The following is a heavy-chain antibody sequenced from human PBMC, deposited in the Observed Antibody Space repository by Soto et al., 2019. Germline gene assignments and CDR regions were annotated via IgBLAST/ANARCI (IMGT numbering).Heavy chain of an antibody. CDR1: GFTFSSYG. D-gene: IGHD2-2*01. CDR3: ARASPVPATNWFDP. V-gene: IGHV3-33*01. Sequence: QVQLVESGGGVVQPGRSLRLSCAASGFTFSSYGMHWVRQAPGKGLEWVAVIWYDGSNKYYADSVKGRFTISRDNSKNTLHLQMNSLRAQDTAVYYCARASPVPATNWFDPWGQGTLVTVSS. CDR2: IWYDGSNK. J-gene: IGHJ5*02.